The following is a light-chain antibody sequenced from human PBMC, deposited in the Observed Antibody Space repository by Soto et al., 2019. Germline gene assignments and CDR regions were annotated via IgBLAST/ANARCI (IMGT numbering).Light chain of an antibody. CDR1: QSVSTS. J-gene: IGKJ1*01. V-gene: IGKV3-11*01. CDR2: DAS. CDR3: QVRDGWPT. Sequence: IVLTQSPATLSLSPGERAALSCRASQSVSTSLAWYQHKPGQAPRLIIYDASKRAPGIPARFSGSGSGTDFTLTISSPEPEDFAVYYCQVRDGWPTFGQGTKVEIK.